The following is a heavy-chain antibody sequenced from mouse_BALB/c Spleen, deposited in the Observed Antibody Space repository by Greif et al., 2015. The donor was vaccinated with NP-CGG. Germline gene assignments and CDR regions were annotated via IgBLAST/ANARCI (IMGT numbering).Heavy chain of an antibody. V-gene: IGHV14-1*02. CDR3: AGEGGSSGFAY. J-gene: IGHJ3*01. Sequence: VQLQQSGAELVRPGALVKLSCKASGFNIKDYYMHWVKQRPEQGLEWIGWIDPENGNTIYDPKFQGKASITADTSSNTAYLQLSSLTSEDTAVYYCAGEGGSSGFAYWGQGTLVTVSA. D-gene: IGHD3-1*01. CDR1: GFNIKDYY. CDR2: IDPENGNT.